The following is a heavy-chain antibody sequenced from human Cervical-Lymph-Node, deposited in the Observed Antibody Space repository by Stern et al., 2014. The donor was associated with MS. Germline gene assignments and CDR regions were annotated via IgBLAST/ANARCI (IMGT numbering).Heavy chain of an antibody. Sequence: VQLVESGSELKKPGASVKVSCKASGYTLTNYAMNWVRQAPGQRLEWMGWINPNTGNPTYAQGFTGRFVFSLDTSVNTAYLQISSLKTEDTAVYYCAREDSSSWQSEFWGQGTLVTVSS. CDR2: INPNTGNP. D-gene: IGHD6-13*01. V-gene: IGHV7-4-1*02. J-gene: IGHJ4*02. CDR1: GYTLTNYA. CDR3: AREDSSSWQSEF.